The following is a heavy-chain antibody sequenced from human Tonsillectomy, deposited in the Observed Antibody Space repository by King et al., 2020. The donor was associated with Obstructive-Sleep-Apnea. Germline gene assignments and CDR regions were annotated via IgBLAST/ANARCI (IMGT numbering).Heavy chain of an antibody. D-gene: IGHD2-15*01. Sequence: VQLVESGGGLVQPGGSLRLSCVASGFTFSSYWMTWVRHPPGRGLEWVANIKGDESEKYYLDSVKGRFTVSRDNARNSVYLQMNSLRVDDKGIYYCARLRGYCSGGSCFPPDYWGQGTPVTVTS. J-gene: IGHJ4*02. CDR1: GFTFSSYW. CDR2: IKGDESEK. V-gene: IGHV3-7*03. CDR3: ARLRGYCSGGSCFPPDY.